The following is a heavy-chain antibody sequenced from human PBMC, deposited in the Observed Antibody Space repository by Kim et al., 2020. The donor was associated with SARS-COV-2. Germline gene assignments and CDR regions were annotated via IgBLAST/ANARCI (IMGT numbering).Heavy chain of an antibody. Sequence: STILGTANYEPKFQGRVTITADESTSTAYMELSSLRSEDTAVYYCASSDYWGQGTLVTVSS. J-gene: IGHJ4*02. CDR2: STILGTA. V-gene: IGHV1-69*01. CDR3: ASSDY.